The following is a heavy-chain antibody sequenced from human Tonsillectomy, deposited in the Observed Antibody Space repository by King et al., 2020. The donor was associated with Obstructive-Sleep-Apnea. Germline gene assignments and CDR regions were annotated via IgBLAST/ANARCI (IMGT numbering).Heavy chain of an antibody. CDR2: IRYDGSNK. CDR1: GFTFSSYG. D-gene: IGHD3-16*01. Sequence: VQLVESGGGVVQPGRSLRLSCAASGFTFSSYGMHWVRQAPGKGLEWVAFIRYDGSNKYYADSVKGRFTISRDNSKNTLYLQMNSLRAEDTAVYYCAKEILLRFDYWGHGTLVTVSS. J-gene: IGHJ4*01. V-gene: IGHV3-30*02. CDR3: AKEILLRFDY.